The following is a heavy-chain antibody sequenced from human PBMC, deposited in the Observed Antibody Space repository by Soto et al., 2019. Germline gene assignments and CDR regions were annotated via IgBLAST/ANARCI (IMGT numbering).Heavy chain of an antibody. J-gene: IGHJ4*02. D-gene: IGHD6-19*01. Sequence: GGSLRLSCAASGFTFSSYSMNWVRQAPGKGLEWVSYISSSSSTIYYADSVKGRFTISRDNAKNSLYLQMNSLRDEDTAVYYCYASDPFVSSGFDYWGQGTLVTVSS. V-gene: IGHV3-48*02. CDR1: GFTFSSYS. CDR2: ISSSSSTI. CDR3: YASDPFVSSGFDY.